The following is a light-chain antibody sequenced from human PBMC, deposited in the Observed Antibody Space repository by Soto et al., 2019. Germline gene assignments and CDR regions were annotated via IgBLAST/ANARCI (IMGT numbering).Light chain of an antibody. V-gene: IGKV1-33*01. CDR1: QDIINY. CDR3: QQYDNFSRT. J-gene: IGKJ4*01. CDR2: DAS. Sequence: DIQMTQSPSSLSASVGDRVTITCQASQDIINYLNWYQQKPGKAPKLLIYDASNLETGVPSRFSGSGSGTDFTFTISSLQPEDIATYYCQQYDNFSRTFGEGTKVDIK.